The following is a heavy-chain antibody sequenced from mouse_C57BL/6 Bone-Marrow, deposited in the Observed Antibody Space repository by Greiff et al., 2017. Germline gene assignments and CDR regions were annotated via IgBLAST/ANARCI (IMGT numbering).Heavy chain of an antibody. CDR2: IDPSASYT. CDR1: GYTFTSYW. J-gene: IGHJ3*01. CDR3: ARSSGYPFAY. V-gene: IGHV1-69*01. Sequence: QVQLQQPGAELVMPGASVKLSCKASGYTFTSYWMHWVKQRPGQGLEWIGEIDPSASYTNYNQKFKGKSTLTVDKSSSTAYMQLSSLTSEDSAVYYGARSSGYPFAYWGQGTLVTVSA. D-gene: IGHD3-2*02.